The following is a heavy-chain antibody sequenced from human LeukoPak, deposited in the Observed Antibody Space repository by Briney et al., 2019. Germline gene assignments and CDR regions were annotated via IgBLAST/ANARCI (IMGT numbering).Heavy chain of an antibody. CDR1: GFTFSSYA. J-gene: IGHJ5*02. D-gene: IGHD5-12*01. V-gene: IGHV3-23*01. CDR2: ISGSGGST. CDR3: AKNVVATASTGWFDP. Sequence: GGSLRLSCAASGFTFSSYAMSWVRQAPGKGLEWDSAISGSGGSTYYADSVKGRFTISRDNSKNTLYLQMNSLRAEDTAVYYCAKNVVATASTGWFDPWGQGTLVTVSS.